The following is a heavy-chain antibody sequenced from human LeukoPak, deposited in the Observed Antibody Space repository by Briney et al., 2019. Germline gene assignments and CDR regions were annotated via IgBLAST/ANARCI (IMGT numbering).Heavy chain of an antibody. Sequence: GGSLRLSCAASGFTFSSYSMNWVRQAPGKGLEWVSSISSSSSYIYYADSVKGRFTISRDNAKNSLYLQMNSLRAEDTAVYYCARELAQYDYALNWFDPWGQGTLVTVSS. J-gene: IGHJ5*02. D-gene: IGHD4-17*01. CDR1: GFTFSSYS. V-gene: IGHV3-21*01. CDR2: ISSSSSYI. CDR3: ARELAQYDYALNWFDP.